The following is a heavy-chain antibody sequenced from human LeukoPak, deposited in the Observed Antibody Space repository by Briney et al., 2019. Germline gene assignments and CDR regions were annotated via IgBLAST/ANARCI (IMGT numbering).Heavy chain of an antibody. J-gene: IGHJ4*02. CDR3: ARDGGYFDY. Sequence: GASVKVSCKASGYTFRSYGFSWVRQAPGQGLEWMGWISPYNGNTNYAQRFQGRVTMTTDTSTSTAYMELRSLRFEDTAVYYCARDGGYFDYWGRGTLVTVSS. CDR1: GYTFRSYG. V-gene: IGHV1-18*01. CDR2: ISPYNGNT.